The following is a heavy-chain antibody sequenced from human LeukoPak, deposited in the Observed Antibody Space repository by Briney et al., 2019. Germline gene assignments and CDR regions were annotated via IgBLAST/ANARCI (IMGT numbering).Heavy chain of an antibody. V-gene: IGHV3-21*01. D-gene: IGHD2-21*02. CDR3: ARDQGDFTLTAVQ. J-gene: IGHJ1*01. Sequence: GGSLRLSCTASGFTGGLSLSSSRMSWGRLAPGRGLELVSSISSVSSFIFYPHSVKGRFTISRDNAKNSVFLHMNSLRAEDTALYYCARDQGDFTLTAVQWGQGTLVTVSS. CDR2: ISSVSSFI. CDR1: GFTGGLSLSSSR.